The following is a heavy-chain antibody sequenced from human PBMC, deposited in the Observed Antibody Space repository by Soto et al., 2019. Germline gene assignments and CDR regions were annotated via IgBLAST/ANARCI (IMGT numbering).Heavy chain of an antibody. CDR2: ISSSSSYI. CDR1: GFTFSSYS. CDR3: ARDCKGVRGVIALRHYYYGMDV. V-gene: IGHV3-21*01. Sequence: EVQLVESGGGLVKPGGSLRLSCAASGFTFSSYSMNWVRQAPGKGLEWVSSISSSSSYIYYADSVKGRFTISRDNAKNSLYLQMNSLRAEDTAVYYCARDCKGVRGVIALRHYYYGMDVWGQGTTVTVSS. D-gene: IGHD3-10*01. J-gene: IGHJ6*02.